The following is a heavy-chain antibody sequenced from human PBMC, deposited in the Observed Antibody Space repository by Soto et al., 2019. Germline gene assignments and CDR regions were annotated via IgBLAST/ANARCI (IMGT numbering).Heavy chain of an antibody. Sequence: GASVKVSCKASGYTFTSCAMHWVRQAPGQRLEWMGWINAGNGNTKYSQKFQGRVTITRDTSASTAYMELSSLRSEDTAVYYCAREGDYDFWSGLNWFDPWGQGTLVTVSS. D-gene: IGHD3-3*01. CDR1: GYTFTSCA. V-gene: IGHV1-3*01. J-gene: IGHJ5*02. CDR2: INAGNGNT. CDR3: AREGDYDFWSGLNWFDP.